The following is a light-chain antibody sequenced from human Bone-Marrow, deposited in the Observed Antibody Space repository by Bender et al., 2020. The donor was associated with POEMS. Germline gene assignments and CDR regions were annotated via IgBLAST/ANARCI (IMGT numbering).Light chain of an antibody. Sequence: QSVLTQPPSVSGAPGQRVTISCTGSRSNIGAGYDVHWYQQLPGAAPKVLIYGNNRRPSGVPDRFSGSKSGTSASLAITGLQAEDEADYYCQSYDTNLDGWVFGGGTKLTVL. J-gene: IGLJ3*02. CDR3: QSYDTNLDGWV. CDR2: GNN. V-gene: IGLV1-40*01. CDR1: RSNIGAGYD.